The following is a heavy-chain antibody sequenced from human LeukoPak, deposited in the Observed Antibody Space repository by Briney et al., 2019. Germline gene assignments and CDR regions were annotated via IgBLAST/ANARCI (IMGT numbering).Heavy chain of an antibody. V-gene: IGHV1-69*04. D-gene: IGHD3-10*01. CDR2: IIPILGIA. CDR1: GGTFSSYT. J-gene: IGHJ4*02. Sequence: SVKVSCKASGGTFSSYTISWVRQAPGQGLEWMGRIIPILGIANYAQKFQGRVTITADKSTSTAYMELSSLRSEDTAVYYCARDLSYGSGIRNFDYWGQGTLVIVSS. CDR3: ARDLSYGSGIRNFDY.